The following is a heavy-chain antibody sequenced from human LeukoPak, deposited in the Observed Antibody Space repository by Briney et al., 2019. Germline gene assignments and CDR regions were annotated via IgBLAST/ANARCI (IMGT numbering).Heavy chain of an antibody. V-gene: IGHV4-39*07. CDR3: ARMLYQQWLAPSHTYYFDY. CDR1: GGSISSSSYY. Sequence: SETLSLTCTVSGGSISSSSYYWGWIRQPPGKGLEWIGSIYYSGSTYYNPSLKSRVTISVDTSKNQFSLKLSSVTAADTAVYYCARMLYQQWLAPSHTYYFDYWGQGTLVTVSS. D-gene: IGHD6-19*01. J-gene: IGHJ4*02. CDR2: IYYSGST.